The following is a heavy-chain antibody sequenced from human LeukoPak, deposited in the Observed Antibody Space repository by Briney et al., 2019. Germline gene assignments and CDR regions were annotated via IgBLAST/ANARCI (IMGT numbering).Heavy chain of an antibody. J-gene: IGHJ5*02. D-gene: IGHD6-13*01. CDR3: ARVGVSSSWGGDWFDP. CDR1: GYSINSGYY. Sequence: SETLSLTCTVSGYSINSGYYWGWIRQPPRKGLEWIGSIYHRGSTNNNPSLKSRVTISVDTSKNHFSLKLRSVPAADTAVYYCARVGVSSSWGGDWFDPWGQGTLVTVSS. CDR2: IYHRGST. V-gene: IGHV4-38-2*02.